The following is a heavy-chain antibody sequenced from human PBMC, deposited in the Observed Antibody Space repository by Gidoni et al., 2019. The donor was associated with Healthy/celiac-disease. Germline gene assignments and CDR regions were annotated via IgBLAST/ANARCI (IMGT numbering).Heavy chain of an antibody. Sequence: EVQLVESGGGLVQPGGSLRLSCAASGFTFSSYSMTWVRQAPGKGLEWVSYSRSSSSTIYYADSVKGRFTISRDNAKNSLYLQRNSLRYEDTAVYYCARDRGDFWSGYQFDYWGQGTLVTVSS. CDR1: GFTFSSYS. V-gene: IGHV3-48*02. J-gene: IGHJ4*02. CDR3: ARDRGDFWSGYQFDY. D-gene: IGHD3-3*01. CDR2: SRSSSSTI.